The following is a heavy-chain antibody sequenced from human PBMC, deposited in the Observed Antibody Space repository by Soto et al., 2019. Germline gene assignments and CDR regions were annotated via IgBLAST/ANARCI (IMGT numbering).Heavy chain of an antibody. CDR1: GGSISSDDYY. Sequence: SETLSLTCTVSGGSISSDDYYWSWIRQAPGRGLEWIGYIHSSGSIYYNPSLKSRATMSIDTAGNQFSLKVSSVTVADTAVYYCARDLDGLHNDTSGPFPRPGWGQGTLVTVSS. V-gene: IGHV4-30-4*01. CDR3: ARDLDGLHNDTSGPFPRPG. CDR2: IHSSGSI. J-gene: IGHJ1*01. D-gene: IGHD3-22*01.